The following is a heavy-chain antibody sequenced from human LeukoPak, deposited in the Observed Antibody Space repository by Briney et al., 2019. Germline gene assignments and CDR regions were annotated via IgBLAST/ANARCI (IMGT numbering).Heavy chain of an antibody. CDR2: VYYSGST. V-gene: IGHV4-59*01. Sequence: PSETLSLTCTVSGGSISSYYWSWIRQPPGKGLEWIGYVYYSGSTYYNPSLKSRVTISVDTSKKQFSLKLTSVTTADTAVYYCARGQDLRRSPAISPFDYWRQGTLVTVSS. J-gene: IGHJ4*02. CDR3: ARGQDLRRSPAISPFDY. D-gene: IGHD3-9*01. CDR1: GGSISSYY.